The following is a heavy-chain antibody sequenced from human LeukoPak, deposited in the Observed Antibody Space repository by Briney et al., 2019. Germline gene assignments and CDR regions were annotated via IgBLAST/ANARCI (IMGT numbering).Heavy chain of an antibody. D-gene: IGHD6-19*01. CDR3: ARDSLPMAVTGPFDH. Sequence: PGGSLRLSCAASGFTFSSNWMHWVRQAPGKGLEWVTSIWFDGSNIHYADSVKGRVIISRDNSKSALYLQMNSLRAEDTAIYYCARDSLPMAVTGPFDHWGQGALVTVSS. CDR1: GFTFSSNW. V-gene: IGHV3-33*08. CDR2: IWFDGSNI. J-gene: IGHJ4*02.